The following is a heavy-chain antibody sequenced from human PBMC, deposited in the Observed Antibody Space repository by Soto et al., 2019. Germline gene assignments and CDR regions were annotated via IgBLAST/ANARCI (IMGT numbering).Heavy chain of an antibody. CDR1: GFTFSGYA. J-gene: IGHJ4*02. Sequence: GGSLRLSCAASGFTFSGYAMSWVRQAPGKGLEWVSAISGSGGSTYYADSVKGRFTISRDNSKNTLYLQMNSLRAEDTAVYYCARPIAAAGTQVLDFDYWGQGTLVTVSS. CDR3: ARPIAAAGTQVLDFDY. V-gene: IGHV3-23*01. CDR2: ISGSGGST. D-gene: IGHD6-13*01.